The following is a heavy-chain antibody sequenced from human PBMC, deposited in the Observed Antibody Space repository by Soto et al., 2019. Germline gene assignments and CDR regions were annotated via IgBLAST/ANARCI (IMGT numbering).Heavy chain of an antibody. Sequence: PGGSLRLSCAASGFTFSDHYMDWVRQAPGKGLEWVGRIRNKANSYTTEYAASVKGRFTISRDDSKNSLYLQMNSLKTEDTAVNYCTRWSGSPLYYFDYWGQGTPVTVSS. D-gene: IGHD1-26*01. CDR1: GFTFSDHY. V-gene: IGHV3-72*01. J-gene: IGHJ4*02. CDR2: IRNKANSYTT. CDR3: TRWSGSPLYYFDY.